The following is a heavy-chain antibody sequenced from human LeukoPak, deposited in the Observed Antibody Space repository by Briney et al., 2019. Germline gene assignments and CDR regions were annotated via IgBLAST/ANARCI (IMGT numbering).Heavy chain of an antibody. CDR2: INYSGTT. CDR3: ARRCSGKSWFAP. Sequence: PSETLSLTCTFSIGSLSSGDYYWGWVRQPPGEGLELIASINYSGTTFYNPSLKSRVIISVATSDTEFFLKLSSVTAAATALYCCARRCSGKSWFAPWGQGTLVIVSS. V-gene: IGHV4-39*01. CDR1: IGSLSSGDYY. J-gene: IGHJ5*02. D-gene: IGHD3-10*02.